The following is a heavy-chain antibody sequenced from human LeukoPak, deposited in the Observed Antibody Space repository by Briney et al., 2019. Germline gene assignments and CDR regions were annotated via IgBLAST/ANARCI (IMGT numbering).Heavy chain of an antibody. V-gene: IGHV5-51*01. Sequence: GESLKISCKGSGYSFTNYWIGWVRQKPGEGLEWMGIIYPGDSDTRYSPSFQGQVTISADKSINTAYLQWSSLKASDTAIYYCARLSSGWYFDYWVQGALVTVSS. J-gene: IGHJ4*02. CDR2: IYPGDSDT. CDR1: GYSFTNYW. D-gene: IGHD6-19*01. CDR3: ARLSSGWYFDY.